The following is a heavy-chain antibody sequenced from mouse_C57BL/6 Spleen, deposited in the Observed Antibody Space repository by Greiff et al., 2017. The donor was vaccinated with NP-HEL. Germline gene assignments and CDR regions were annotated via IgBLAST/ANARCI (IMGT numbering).Heavy chain of an antibody. CDR1: GYTFTSYW. CDR3: ARKLGY. CDR2: IDPSDSYT. Sequence: QVQLQQPGAELVKPGASVKLSCKASGYTFTSYWMQWVKQRPGQGLEWIGEIDPSDSYTNYNQKFKGKATLTVDTSSSTAYMQLSSLTSEDSAVYYCARKLGYWGQGTTLTVSS. D-gene: IGHD4-1*01. V-gene: IGHV1-50*01. J-gene: IGHJ2*01.